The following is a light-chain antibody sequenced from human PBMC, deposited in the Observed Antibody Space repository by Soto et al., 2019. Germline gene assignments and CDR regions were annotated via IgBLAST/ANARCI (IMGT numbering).Light chain of an antibody. CDR1: QSVYSY. CDR3: QQRFSGWT. J-gene: IGKJ1*01. CDR2: DTS. Sequence: EIVLTQSPATLSLSPGERATLSCRASQSVYSYLAWYQQKPGQAPRLLIYDTSNRATGIPARFSGSGSGTDFTLTISSLEAEDFAVYYCQQRFSGWTFGQGTKVEIK. V-gene: IGKV3-11*01.